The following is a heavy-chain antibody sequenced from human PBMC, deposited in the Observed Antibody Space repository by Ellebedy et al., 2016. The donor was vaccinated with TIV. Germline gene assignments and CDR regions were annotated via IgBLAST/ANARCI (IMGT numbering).Heavy chain of an antibody. CDR2: IIPLLGTT. V-gene: IGHV1-69*13. D-gene: IGHD3-3*01. CDR1: GGSFNNFA. CDR3: ARGGFWSGYYSWFNP. J-gene: IGHJ5*02. Sequence: AASVKVSCKASGGSFNNFAISWVRQAPGEGLEWMGGIIPLLGTTYYAQKFQGRVTISADESTTTAYMELSSLRSDDTAVYYCARGGFWSGYYSWFNPWGQGSLVTVSS.